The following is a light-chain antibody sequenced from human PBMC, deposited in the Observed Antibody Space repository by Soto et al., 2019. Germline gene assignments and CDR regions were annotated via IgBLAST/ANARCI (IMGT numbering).Light chain of an antibody. CDR3: SSYRSTSNYV. J-gene: IGLJ1*01. CDR2: EVS. Sequence: QSVLTQPASVSGSPGQSITIPCTGTSSDVGAYNYVSWSQQHPDKVPKLMIYEVSNRPSGVSNRFSGSKSGNTASLTISGLRAEDEADYYCSSYRSTSNYVFGSGTKVTV. CDR1: SSDVGAYNY. V-gene: IGLV2-14*01.